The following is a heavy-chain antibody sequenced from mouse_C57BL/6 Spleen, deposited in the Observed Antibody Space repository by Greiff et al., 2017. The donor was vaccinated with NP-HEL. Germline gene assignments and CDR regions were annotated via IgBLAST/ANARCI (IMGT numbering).Heavy chain of an antibody. CDR2: IDPSDSYT. Sequence: VQLQQSGAELVMPGASVKLSCKASGYTFTSYWMHWVKQRPGQGLEWIGEIDPSDSYTNYNQKFKGKSTLTVDKSSSTAYMQLSSLTSEDSAVYYCARSGYGNSNFDYWGQGTTLTVSS. V-gene: IGHV1-69*01. D-gene: IGHD2-1*01. CDR3: ARSGYGNSNFDY. J-gene: IGHJ2*01. CDR1: GYTFTSYW.